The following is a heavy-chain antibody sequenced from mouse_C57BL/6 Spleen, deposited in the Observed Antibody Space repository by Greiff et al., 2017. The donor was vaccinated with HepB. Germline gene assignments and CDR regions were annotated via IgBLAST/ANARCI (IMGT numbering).Heavy chain of an antibody. Sequence: VQLQQSGPELVKPGASVKISCKASGYTFTDYYMNWVKQSHGKSLEWIGDINPNNGGTSYNQKFKGKATLTVHKSSSTDYMELRSLTSEDAAVYYCARGDGNYVDFDYWGQGTTLTVSS. CDR3: ARGDGNYVDFDY. J-gene: IGHJ2*01. CDR1: GYTFTDYY. V-gene: IGHV1-26*01. D-gene: IGHD2-1*01. CDR2: INPNNGGT.